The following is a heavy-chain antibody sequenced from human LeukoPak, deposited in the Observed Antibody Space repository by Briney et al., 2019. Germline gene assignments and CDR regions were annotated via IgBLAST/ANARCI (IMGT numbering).Heavy chain of an antibody. V-gene: IGHV3-21*01. CDR3: ARAQYSSSWYDAFDI. CDR1: GFTFSSYS. Sequence: GGSLRLSCAASGFTFSSYSMNWVRQAPGKGLEWVSSVSSSSSYIYYADSVKGRFTISRDNAKNSLYLQMNSLRAEDTAVYYCARAQYSSSWYDAFDIWGQGTMVTVSS. J-gene: IGHJ3*02. D-gene: IGHD6-13*01. CDR2: VSSSSSYI.